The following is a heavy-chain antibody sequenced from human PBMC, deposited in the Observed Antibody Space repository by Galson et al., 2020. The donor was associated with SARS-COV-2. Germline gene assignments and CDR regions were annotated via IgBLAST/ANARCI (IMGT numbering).Heavy chain of an antibody. J-gene: IGHJ6*02. D-gene: IGHD2-15*01. V-gene: IGHV1-69*13. CDR3: ARDRGGYCSGGSCEGGYHYYYGMDV. Sequence: SVKVSCKASGGTFSSYVISWVRQAPGQGLEWMGGIIPIFGTANYAQKFQGRVTITADESTSTAYMELSSLRSEDTAVYYCARDRGGYCSGGSCEGGYHYYYGMDVWGQGTTVTVSS. CDR2: IIPIFGTA. CDR1: GGTFSSYV.